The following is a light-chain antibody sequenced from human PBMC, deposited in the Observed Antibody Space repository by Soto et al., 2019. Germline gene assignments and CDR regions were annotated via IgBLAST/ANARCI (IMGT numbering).Light chain of an antibody. CDR3: QQYNSYWT. J-gene: IGKJ1*01. Sequence: IQMTQSPSTPSASVGDRVTITCRASQSISSWLAWYQQKPGKAPKLLIYDASSLESGVPSRFSGSGSGTEFTLTISSLEPDDFAAYYCQQYNSYWTFGQGTKVDI. CDR1: QSISSW. V-gene: IGKV1-5*01. CDR2: DAS.